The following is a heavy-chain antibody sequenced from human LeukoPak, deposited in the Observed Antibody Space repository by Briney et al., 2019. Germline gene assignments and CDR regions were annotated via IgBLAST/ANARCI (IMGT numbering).Heavy chain of an antibody. D-gene: IGHD6-6*01. CDR3: ARPASIAARTNWFDP. V-gene: IGHV1-8*01. CDR2: MNPNSGNT. Sequence: ASVKVSXKASGYTFTSYDINWVRQATGQGLEWIGWMNPNSGNTGYAQKFQGRVTMTRNTSISTAYMELSSLRSEDTAVYYCARPASIAARTNWFDPWGQGTLVTVSS. J-gene: IGHJ5*02. CDR1: GYTFTSYD.